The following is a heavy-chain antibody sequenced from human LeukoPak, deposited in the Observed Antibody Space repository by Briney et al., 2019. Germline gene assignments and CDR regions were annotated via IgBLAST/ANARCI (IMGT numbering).Heavy chain of an antibody. D-gene: IGHD3-3*01. CDR2: ISYDGSNK. J-gene: IGHJ4*02. V-gene: IGHV3-30*18. CDR1: GFTFSTYN. CDR3: AKVPRGAGTPSGY. Sequence: GGSLRLSCAASGFTFSTYNMNWVRQAPGKGLEWVAVISYDGSNKYYADSVKGRFTISRDNSKNTLYLQMNSLRAEDTAIYYCAKVPRGAGTPSGYWGQGTLVTVSS.